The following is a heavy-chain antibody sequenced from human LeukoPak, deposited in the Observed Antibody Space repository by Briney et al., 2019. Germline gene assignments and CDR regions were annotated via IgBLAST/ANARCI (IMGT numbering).Heavy chain of an antibody. CDR2: ISYDGSNK. D-gene: IGHD2-2*01. CDR3: ARGGYCSSTSCRVFDY. J-gene: IGHJ4*02. V-gene: IGHV3-30-3*01. CDR1: GFTFSSHA. Sequence: GGSLRLSCAASGFTFSSHAMHWVRQAPGKGLEWVAVISYDGSNKYYADSVKGRFTISRDNSKNTLYLQMNSLRAEDTAVYYCARGGYCSSTSCRVFDYWGQGTLVTVSS.